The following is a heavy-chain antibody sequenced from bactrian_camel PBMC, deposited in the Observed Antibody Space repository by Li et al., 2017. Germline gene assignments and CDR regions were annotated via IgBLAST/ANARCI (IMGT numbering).Heavy chain of an antibody. D-gene: IGHD4*01. CDR2: HYPGAGIT. CDR1: GYNSNINC. V-gene: IGHV3S1*01. Sequence: HVQLVESGGGSVQAGGSLRLSCAVAGYNSNINCWGWVRQAAGKGREGVAAHYPGAGITAYADSVKGRFIISKDNARNTLYLQMNSLKPEDTAMYYCAGGAYGSTGLLATTYGAWGQGTQVTVS. J-gene: IGHJ6*01. CDR3: AGGAYGSTGLLATTYGA.